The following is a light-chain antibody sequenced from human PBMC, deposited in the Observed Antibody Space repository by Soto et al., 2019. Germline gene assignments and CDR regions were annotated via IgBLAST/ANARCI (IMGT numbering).Light chain of an antibody. CDR2: GAS. J-gene: IGKJ4*01. CDR3: QQYIRWPLT. CDR1: QSVGSY. V-gene: IGKV3-15*01. Sequence: EIVMTQSPATLSLSPGERATLSCRASQSVGSYLAWYQQKPGQAPSLLIYGASTRATGTPARFSGSGSGTEFTLTISSLQSEDFAVYYCQQYIRWPLTFGGGTKV.